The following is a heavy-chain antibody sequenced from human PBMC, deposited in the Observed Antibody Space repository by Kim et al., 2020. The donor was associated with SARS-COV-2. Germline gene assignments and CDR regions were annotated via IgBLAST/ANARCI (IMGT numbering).Heavy chain of an antibody. J-gene: IGHJ4*02. CDR3: ATIVATITGHYYFDY. CDR2: INHSGST. D-gene: IGHD5-12*01. CDR1: GGSFSGYY. V-gene: IGHV4-34*01. Sequence: SETLSLTCAVYGGSFSGYYWSWIRQPPGKGLEWIGEINHSGSTNYNPSLKSRVTISVDTSKNQFSLKLSSVTAADTAVYYCATIVATITGHYYFDYWGQG.